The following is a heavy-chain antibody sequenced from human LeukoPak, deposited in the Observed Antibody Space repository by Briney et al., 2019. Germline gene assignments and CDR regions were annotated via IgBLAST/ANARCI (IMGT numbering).Heavy chain of an antibody. CDR2: INPSGGST. V-gene: IGHV1-46*01. J-gene: IGHJ4*02. D-gene: IGHD3-22*01. CDR3: ARDKGVVIVPRFDY. Sequence: GASVKVSCKASGYTFTSYGISWVRQAPGQGLEWMGIINPSGGSTSYAQKFQGRVTMTRDTTTSTVYMELSSLRSEDTAVYYCARDKGVVIVPRFDYWGQGTLVTVSS. CDR1: GYTFTSYG.